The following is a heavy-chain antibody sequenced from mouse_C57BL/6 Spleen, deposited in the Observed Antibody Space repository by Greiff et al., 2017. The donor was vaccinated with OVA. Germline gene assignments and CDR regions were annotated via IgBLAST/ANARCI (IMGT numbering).Heavy chain of an antibody. CDR3: ARSGSSGYVDY. Sequence: QVQLQQPGAELVMPGASVKLSCKASGYTFTSYWMHWVKQRPGQGLEWIGEIDPSDSYTNYHQKFQGKSTLTVEKSSSTAYMQLSSLTSEDSAVYYCARSGSSGYVDYWGQGTTRTVSS. CDR2: IDPSDSYT. D-gene: IGHD3-2*02. CDR1: GYTFTSYW. J-gene: IGHJ2*01. V-gene: IGHV1-69*01.